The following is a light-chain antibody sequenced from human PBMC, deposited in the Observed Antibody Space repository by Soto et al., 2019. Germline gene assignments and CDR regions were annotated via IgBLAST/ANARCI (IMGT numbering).Light chain of an antibody. J-gene: IGKJ4*01. CDR2: DAS. CDR3: PQLSSYPLT. Sequence: QSPGTLSLSTWERATLSCKASQTVRNNYLAWYQQKPGQAPRLMIYDASSRATGIPDRFSGGGSGTDFTLTISLLEPEDFVVYYCPQLSSYPLTFCGGTKVDI. CDR1: QTVRNNY. V-gene: IGKV3-20*01.